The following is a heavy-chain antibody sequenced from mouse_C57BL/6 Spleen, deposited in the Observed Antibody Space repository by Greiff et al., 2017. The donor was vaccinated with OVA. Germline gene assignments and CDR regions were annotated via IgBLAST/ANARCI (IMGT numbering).Heavy chain of an antibody. CDR2: VDPSDRYT. V-gene: IGHV1-69*01. J-gene: IGHJ2*01. CDR3: ARNDY. Sequence: QVQLKQPGAELVMPVASVKLSCKASGYTFTSSCLHWVKQRPGPGLEWIGEVDPSDRYTNYNQKFKGKSTLTVDKSSITASMQLSSLTSEDSAVYYCARNDYWGQGTTLTVS. CDR1: GYTFTSSC.